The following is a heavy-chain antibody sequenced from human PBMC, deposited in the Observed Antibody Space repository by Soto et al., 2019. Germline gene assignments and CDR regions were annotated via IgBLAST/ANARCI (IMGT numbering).Heavy chain of an antibody. J-gene: IGHJ5*02. V-gene: IGHV4-4*02. Sequence: SETLSLTCAVSGGSFTSNNWWTWVRQPPGQGLEWIGEIYRTGSTNYNPSLKSRVTISLDKSENQFSLKVTSLTAADTVVYYCASRDLVTSAASWGKETLVPSP. CDR1: GGSFTSNNW. CDR2: IYRTGST. D-gene: IGHD4-4*01. CDR3: ASRDLVTSAAS.